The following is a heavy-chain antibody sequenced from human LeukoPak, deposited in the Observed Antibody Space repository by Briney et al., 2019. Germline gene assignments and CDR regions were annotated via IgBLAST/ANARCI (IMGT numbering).Heavy chain of an antibody. Sequence: GGSLRLSCAASGFTVSSNYMSWVRQAPGKGLVWVSRTDSDESNKSHADSVKGRFTISRDNAKNTVFLQMTSLRAEDTAMYYCARYSSAYDAFDIWGQGTMVTVSS. J-gene: IGHJ3*02. D-gene: IGHD6-25*01. CDR2: TDSDESNK. CDR3: ARYSSAYDAFDI. V-gene: IGHV3-74*01. CDR1: GFTVSSNY.